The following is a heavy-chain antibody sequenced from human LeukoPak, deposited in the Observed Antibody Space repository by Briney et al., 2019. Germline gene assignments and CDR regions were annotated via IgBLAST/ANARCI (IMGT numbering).Heavy chain of an antibody. Sequence: PGGSLRLSCAASGFTFSSYAMSWVRQAPGKGLEGSPPISGSGGSTYYADSVKGRFTISRDNSKNTLYLQMNSLRAEDTAVYYCAKDDGVVVPRSLDYWGQGTLVTVSS. J-gene: IGHJ4*02. V-gene: IGHV3-23*01. CDR3: AKDDGVVVPRSLDY. CDR2: ISGSGGST. D-gene: IGHD2-2*01. CDR1: GFTFSSYA.